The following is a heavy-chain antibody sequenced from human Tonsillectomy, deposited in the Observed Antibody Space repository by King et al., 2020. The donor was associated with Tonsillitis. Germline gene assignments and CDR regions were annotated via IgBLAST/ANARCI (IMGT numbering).Heavy chain of an antibody. CDR1: GFTFSTYG. CDR3: AKSGQNYDSWGAFDY. V-gene: IGHV3-30*02. J-gene: IGHJ4*02. CDR2: IRYDGSDK. D-gene: IGHD3-3*01. Sequence: VQLVESGGGVVQPGGSLTLSCAASGFTFSTYGMHWVRQAPGKGLEWVAFIRYDGSDKYYADSMKGRFTISRDNSKNTLFLQMNSLRAEDTAVYYCAKSGQNYDSWGAFDYWGQGTLVTVSS.